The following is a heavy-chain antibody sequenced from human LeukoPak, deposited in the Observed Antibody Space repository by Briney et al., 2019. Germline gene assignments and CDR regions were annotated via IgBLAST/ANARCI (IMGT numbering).Heavy chain of an antibody. J-gene: IGHJ6*03. CDR2: IRYDGSNK. V-gene: IGHV3-30*02. D-gene: IGHD5-12*01. CDR3: ARGVSGYDYYYYMDV. CDR1: GFTFSSYG. Sequence: GGSLRLSCAASGFTFSSYGMHWVRQAPGKGLEWVAFIRYDGSNKYYADSVKGRFTISRDNSKNTLYLQMNSLRAEDTAVYYCARGVSGYDYYYYMDVWGKGTTVTVSS.